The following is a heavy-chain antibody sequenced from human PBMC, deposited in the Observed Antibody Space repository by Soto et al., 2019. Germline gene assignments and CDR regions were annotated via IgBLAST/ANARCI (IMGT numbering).Heavy chain of an antibody. CDR2: IIPILGIA. Sequence: QVQLVQSGAEVKKPGSSVKVSCKASGGTFSSYTISWVRQAPGQGLEWMGRIIPILGIANYAQKFQGRVTIXXDXFXXIAFWERSSWRSVATAVYYCAWDDVDCGANSRFDYWGQVTLVTV. V-gene: IGHV1-69*02. CDR1: GGTFSSYT. CDR3: AWDDVDCGANSRFDY. J-gene: IGHJ4*02. D-gene: IGHD4-17*01.